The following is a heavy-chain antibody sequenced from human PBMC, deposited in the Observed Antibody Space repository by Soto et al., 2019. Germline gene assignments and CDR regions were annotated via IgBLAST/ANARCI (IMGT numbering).Heavy chain of an antibody. CDR1: GYTFTSFG. Sequence: GASVKVSCKASGYTFTSFGISWVRQAPGQGLEWMGWISTYNDSTNYAQKLQGRVTMTTDTSSSTAYMELRSLTSDDTAVYYCARDETTGHRSSWYWFDPWGQGTLVTVSS. CDR2: ISTYNDST. J-gene: IGHJ5*02. V-gene: IGHV1-18*01. CDR3: ARDETTGHRSSWYWFDP. D-gene: IGHD6-13*01.